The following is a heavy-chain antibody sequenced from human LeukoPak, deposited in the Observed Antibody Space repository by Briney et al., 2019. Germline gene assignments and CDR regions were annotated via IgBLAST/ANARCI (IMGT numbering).Heavy chain of an antibody. Sequence: PSETLSLTCAVSGGSISSGGYSWSWIRQPPGKGLEWIGYIYHSGSTYYNPSLKSRVTISVGRSKNQFSLKLSSVTAADTAVYYCARGWDYYDSSASGYYFDYWGQGTLVTVSS. V-gene: IGHV4-30-2*01. CDR2: IYHSGST. CDR1: GGSISSGGYS. J-gene: IGHJ4*02. CDR3: ARGWDYYDSSASGYYFDY. D-gene: IGHD3-22*01.